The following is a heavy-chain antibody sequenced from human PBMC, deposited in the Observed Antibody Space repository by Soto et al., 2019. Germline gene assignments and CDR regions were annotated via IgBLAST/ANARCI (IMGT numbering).Heavy chain of an antibody. CDR3: AKARAYYYDSSALGDY. Sequence: QVQLVESGGGAVQPGRSLRLSCAASGFTFSSYGVHWVRQAPGKGLESVAVISYDGSNKYYADSVKGRFTISRDNSKNTLYLQLNSLRAEDTAVYYCAKARAYYYDSSALGDYWGQGTLVTVSS. CDR1: GFTFSSYG. V-gene: IGHV3-30*18. CDR2: ISYDGSNK. D-gene: IGHD3-22*01. J-gene: IGHJ4*02.